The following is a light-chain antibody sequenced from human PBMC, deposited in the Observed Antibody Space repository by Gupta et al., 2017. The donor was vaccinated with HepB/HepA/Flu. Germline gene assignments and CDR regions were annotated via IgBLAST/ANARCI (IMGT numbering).Light chain of an antibody. Sequence: HSALTQPVSVSGSPGQSITISCTGTSSDVTNYNYVSWYQQHPGKAPKLIIYDVSDRPSGVSNRFSGYKSDNTASLTISGLQAEDEALDHCSSYTSRSAHVVFGGGTKLTVL. CDR2: DVS. CDR1: SSDVTNYNY. CDR3: SSYTSRSAHVV. J-gene: IGLJ2*01. V-gene: IGLV2-14*03.